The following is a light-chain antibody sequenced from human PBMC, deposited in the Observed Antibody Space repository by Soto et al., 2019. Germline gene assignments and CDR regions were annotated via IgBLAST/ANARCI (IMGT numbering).Light chain of an antibody. V-gene: IGKV3-11*01. Sequence: EVVLTQSPATLSLYPGERATLSCRASQRVSSYLAWYQQKPGQAPRLLIYDASNRATGIPARFSGSGSGTDFTLTISSLEPEDFAVYYCQQRSNWPPITFGQGTRLEI. CDR1: QRVSSY. CDR3: QQRSNWPPIT. CDR2: DAS. J-gene: IGKJ5*01.